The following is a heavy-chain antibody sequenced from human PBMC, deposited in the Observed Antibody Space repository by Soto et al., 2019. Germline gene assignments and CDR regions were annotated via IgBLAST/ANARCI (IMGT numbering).Heavy chain of an antibody. Sequence: QVQLVQSGAEVKKPGASVKVSCKASGYTFTSYGISWVRQAPGQGLEWMGWISAYNGNTNYAQKLQGRVTMTTDTSTRTAYMELRSPRSDDTAVYYCATYCGGDCYPTVVFDYWGQGTLVTVSS. CDR1: GYTFTSYG. V-gene: IGHV1-18*01. CDR3: ATYCGGDCYPTVVFDY. CDR2: ISAYNGNT. D-gene: IGHD2-21*02. J-gene: IGHJ4*02.